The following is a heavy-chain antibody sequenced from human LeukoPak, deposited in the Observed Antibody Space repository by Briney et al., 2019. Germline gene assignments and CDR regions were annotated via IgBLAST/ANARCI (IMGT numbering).Heavy chain of an antibody. V-gene: IGHV3-15*01. CDR2: IKSKTDGGTT. J-gene: IGHJ4*02. CDR1: GFTFSNAW. D-gene: IGHD5-18*01. Sequence: PGGSLRLSCASSGFTFSNAWMSWVRQAPGKGLEWVGRIKSKTDGGTTDYAAPVKGRFTISRDDSKNTLYLQMNSQTSEDTAVYYCTTARGYGSGYWIGVYWGQGTLVTVSS. CDR3: TTARGYGSGYWIGVY.